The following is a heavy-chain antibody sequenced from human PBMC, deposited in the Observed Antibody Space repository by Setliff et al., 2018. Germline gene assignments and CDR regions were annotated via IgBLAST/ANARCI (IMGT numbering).Heavy chain of an antibody. V-gene: IGHV1-2*06. Sequence: ASVKVSCKASGYTFTGYYMHWVRQAPGQGLEWMGRINPNSGGTNYAQKFQGRVTMTRDTSISTAYMELSGLRSDDTAVYYCVRDVSRWLQFLGSFDQWGQGTLVTVSS. CDR1: GYTFTGYY. CDR2: INPNSGGT. D-gene: IGHD5-12*01. CDR3: VRDVSRWLQFLGSFDQ. J-gene: IGHJ4*02.